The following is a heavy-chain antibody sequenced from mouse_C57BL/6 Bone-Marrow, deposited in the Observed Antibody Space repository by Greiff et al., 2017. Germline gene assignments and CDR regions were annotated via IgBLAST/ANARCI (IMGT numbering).Heavy chain of an antibody. D-gene: IGHD3-2*02. J-gene: IGHJ3*01. CDR3: ARRGTAQAFAY. CDR2: IRNKANGYTT. Sequence: DVKLVESGGGLVQPGGSLSLSCAASGFTFTDYYMSWVRQPPGKALEWLGFIRNKANGYTTEYSASVKGRFTISRDNSQSILYLQMNALRAEDSATYYCARRGTAQAFAYWGQGTLVTVSA. CDR1: GFTFTDYY. V-gene: IGHV7-3*01.